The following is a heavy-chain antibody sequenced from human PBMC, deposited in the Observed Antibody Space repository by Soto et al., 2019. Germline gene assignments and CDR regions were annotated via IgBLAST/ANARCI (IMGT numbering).Heavy chain of an antibody. CDR2: IIPIFGTA. J-gene: IGHJ5*02. D-gene: IGHD2-15*01. Sequence: QVQLVQSGAEVKKPGSSVKVSCKASGGTFSSYAISWVRQAPGQGLEWMGGIIPIFGTANYAQKFQGRVTITADESTSTADMELSSLRSEDTAVYYCARLPYDCSGGSCYFRFDPWGQGTLVTVSS. CDR1: GGTFSSYA. V-gene: IGHV1-69*01. CDR3: ARLPYDCSGGSCYFRFDP.